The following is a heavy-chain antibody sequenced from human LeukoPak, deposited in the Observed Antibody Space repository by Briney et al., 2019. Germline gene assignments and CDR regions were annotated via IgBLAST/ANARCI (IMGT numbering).Heavy chain of an antibody. CDR3: AKPSGDYEYFDS. V-gene: IGHV3-23*01. J-gene: IGHJ4*02. D-gene: IGHD4-17*01. CDR2: IGRGGGST. CDR1: GFISPYG. Sequence: GRSLRLSCAASGFISPYGMHWVRQAPGKGLEWISSIGRGGGSTYYADSVKGRFTISRDNSENTLNLQMNSLRPDDTAVYYCAKPSGDYEYFDSWGQGTLVTVSS.